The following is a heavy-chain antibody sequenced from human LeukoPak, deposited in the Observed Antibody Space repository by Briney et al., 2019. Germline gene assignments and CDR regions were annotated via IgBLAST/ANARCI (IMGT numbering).Heavy chain of an antibody. Sequence: TGGSLRLSCAASGFTFSSHWRQWVRHAPGKGRGGGSLINGDETNTTYADSVTGRFTISTHNAKNPLYLQMNSLRAEDTAVYHCARSTSWYSTDAFDIWGQGTMVTVSS. CDR2: INGDETNT. CDR1: GFTFSSHW. D-gene: IGHD2-15*01. J-gene: IGHJ3*02. V-gene: IGHV3-74*03. CDR3: ARSTSWYSTDAFDI.